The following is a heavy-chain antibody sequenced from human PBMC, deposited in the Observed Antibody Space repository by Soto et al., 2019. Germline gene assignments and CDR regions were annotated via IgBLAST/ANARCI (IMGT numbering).Heavy chain of an antibody. Sequence: VQLQESGPGLVKPSETLSLTCTVSGGSVSSGSYYWSWIRQPPGKGLEWIGYIYYSGSTNYNPSLQSRVTISVDTSKNQCSLKLSSVTAADTAVYYCARDLRFLEWFDYGMDVWGQGTTVTVSS. J-gene: IGHJ6*02. CDR2: IYYSGST. CDR1: GGSVSSGSYY. CDR3: ARDLRFLEWFDYGMDV. V-gene: IGHV4-61*01. D-gene: IGHD3-3*01.